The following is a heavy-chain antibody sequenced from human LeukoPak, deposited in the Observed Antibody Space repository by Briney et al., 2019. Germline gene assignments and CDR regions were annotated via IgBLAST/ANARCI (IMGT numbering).Heavy chain of an antibody. CDR3: ARVLLERPGIDSFDM. J-gene: IGHJ3*02. V-gene: IGHV3-48*01. Sequence: GGSLRLSCGASEFSLRSYSMDWVRQAPGKGLEWVSHINSGSSTIYYADSVKGRFTISRDNAGNSLYLHMNSLRAEDTAVYYCARVLLERPGIDSFDMGGQGTMVTVSS. D-gene: IGHD1-1*01. CDR1: EFSLRSYS. CDR2: INSGSSTI.